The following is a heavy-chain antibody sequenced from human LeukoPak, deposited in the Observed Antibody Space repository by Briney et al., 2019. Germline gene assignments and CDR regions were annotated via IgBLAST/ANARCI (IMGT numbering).Heavy chain of an antibody. CDR1: GYSISSDYY. Sequence: SETLSLTCGVSGYSISSDYYWGCIRQPPGKGLEWIGSFYHSGSTYYNPSLKSRVTISVDTSKNQFSLKLGSVTAADTAVYYCARHGLWFGELLDWGQGTLVTVSS. V-gene: IGHV4-38-2*01. CDR3: ARHGLWFGELLD. D-gene: IGHD3-10*01. J-gene: IGHJ4*02. CDR2: FYHSGST.